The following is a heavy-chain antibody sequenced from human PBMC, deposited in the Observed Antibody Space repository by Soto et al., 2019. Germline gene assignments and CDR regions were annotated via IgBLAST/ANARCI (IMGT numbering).Heavy chain of an antibody. J-gene: IGHJ6*02. CDR3: ARAGRQNSGFAYYYYGMDV. CDR2: IYYSGST. Sequence: PSETLSLTCTVSGGSISSGDYYWSWIRQPPGKGLEWIVYIYYSGSTYHNPSLKSRVTISVDTSKNQFSLKLSSVTAEDTAVYYCARAGRQNSGFAYYYYGMDVWGQGTTVTVSS. CDR1: GGSISSGDYY. V-gene: IGHV4-30-4*01. D-gene: IGHD5-12*01.